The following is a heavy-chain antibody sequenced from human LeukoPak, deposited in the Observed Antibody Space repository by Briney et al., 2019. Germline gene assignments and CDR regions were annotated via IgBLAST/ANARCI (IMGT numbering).Heavy chain of an antibody. J-gene: IGHJ4*02. Sequence: GGSLRLSCAASGFTFSGYWMTWVRQAPGKGLEWVAKIKHDGSEKYYVDSVKGRFTISRDNAKNSLYLQVNTLRAEDTAVYYCARGVGNSVLDYWGQGTLVTVSS. CDR3: ARGVGNSVLDY. V-gene: IGHV3-7*01. D-gene: IGHD4-23*01. CDR2: IKHDGSEK. CDR1: GFTFSGYW.